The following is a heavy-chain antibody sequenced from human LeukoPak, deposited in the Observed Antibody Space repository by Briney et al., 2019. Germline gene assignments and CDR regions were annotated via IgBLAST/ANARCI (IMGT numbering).Heavy chain of an antibody. CDR2: IYGGSSST. CDR3: ARPHSGLASHALDI. Sequence: GGSLRLSCAASGFSVSSNYVSWVRQAPGKGLEWVSVIYGGSSSTYYVDSVKGRLTISRDNSKNTLYLQMNSLGAEDTAVYYCARPHSGLASHALDIWGQGTMVTVSS. D-gene: IGHD5-12*01. CDR1: GFSVSSNY. V-gene: IGHV3-53*01. J-gene: IGHJ3*02.